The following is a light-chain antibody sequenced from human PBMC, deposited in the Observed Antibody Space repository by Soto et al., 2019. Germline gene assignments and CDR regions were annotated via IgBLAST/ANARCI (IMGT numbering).Light chain of an antibody. J-gene: IGKJ2*01. CDR2: GAT. V-gene: IGKV3-20*01. CDR1: QSISSSY. CDR3: QYYGRSPPYT. Sequence: EIVLTQSPGTLSLSPGEGATLSCRTSQSISSSYLSWFQQRPGQAPRVLIYGATNRASGIPDRFSGSGSGTEFALTISSLEPEDFAVYYCQYYGRSPPYTFGQGTKLDIK.